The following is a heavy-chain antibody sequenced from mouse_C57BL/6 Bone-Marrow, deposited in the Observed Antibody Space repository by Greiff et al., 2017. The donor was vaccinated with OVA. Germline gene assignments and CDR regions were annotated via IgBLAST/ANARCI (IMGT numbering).Heavy chain of an antibody. V-gene: IGHV1-47*01. D-gene: IGHD1-1*01. CDR3: ARGYGSSHYAMDY. CDR2: FHPYNDDT. Sequence: QVQLKESGAELVKPGASVKMSCKASGYTFTTYPIEWMQQNHGKSLEWIGNFHPYNDDTKYNEKFKGKATLTVEKSSSTVYLELSRLTSDDSAVYYCARGYGSSHYAMDYWGQGTSVTVSS. CDR1: GYTFTTYP. J-gene: IGHJ4*01.